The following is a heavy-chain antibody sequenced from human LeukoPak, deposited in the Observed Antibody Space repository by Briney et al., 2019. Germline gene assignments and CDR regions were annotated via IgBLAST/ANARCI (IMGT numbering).Heavy chain of an antibody. D-gene: IGHD3-22*01. J-gene: IGHJ4*02. Sequence: GGSLRLSCAASGFTFSDYYMSWIRQAPGKGLEWVSYISSSSSYTNYADSVKGRFTISRNNAKNSLYVQMNSLRAEDTAVYYCARVRDSSGYYPDYWGQGTLATISS. CDR2: ISSSSSYT. V-gene: IGHV3-11*05. CDR1: GFTFSDYY. CDR3: ARVRDSSGYYPDY.